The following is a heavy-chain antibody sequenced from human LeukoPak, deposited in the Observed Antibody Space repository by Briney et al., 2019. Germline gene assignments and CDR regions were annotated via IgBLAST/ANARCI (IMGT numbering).Heavy chain of an antibody. Sequence: AGGSLRLSCVASGFILSTSEMNWVRQAPGKGLEWVSAISGSGGSTYYADSVKGRFTISRDNAKNSLYLQMHSLRAEDTAVYYCARDSQAVGTDFDYWGQGTLVTVSS. CDR2: ISGSGGST. V-gene: IGHV3-21*01. CDR1: GFILSTSE. CDR3: ARDSQAVGTDFDY. D-gene: IGHD6-13*01. J-gene: IGHJ4*02.